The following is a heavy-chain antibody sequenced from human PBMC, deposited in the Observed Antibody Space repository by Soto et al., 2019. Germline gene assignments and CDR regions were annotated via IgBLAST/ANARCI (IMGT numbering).Heavy chain of an antibody. J-gene: IGHJ6*02. D-gene: IGHD2-21*02. CDR1: GYSFTSYW. CDR2: IDPSDSYT. V-gene: IGHV5-10-1*01. CDR3: ARHSRYCGGDCPMDV. Sequence: CKGSGYSFTSYWISWVRQMPGKGLEWMERIDPSDSYTNYSPSFQGHVTISADKSTSTAYLQWSSLKASDTAMYYCARHSRYCGGDCPMDVWGQGTTVTV.